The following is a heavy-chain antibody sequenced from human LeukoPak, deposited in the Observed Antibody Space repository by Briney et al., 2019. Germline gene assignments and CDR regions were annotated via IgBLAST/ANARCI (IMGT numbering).Heavy chain of an antibody. Sequence: ETLSLTCAVYGGSFSGYYWSWIRQPPGKGLEWVGRIKKKTDGGTTDYAAPVKGRFTISRDDSKNTLYLQMNSLKTEDTAVYYCTTEYYYDNSGLFDYWGQGTLVTVSS. CDR2: IKKKTDGGTT. CDR3: TTEYYYDNSGLFDY. CDR1: GGSFSGYY. D-gene: IGHD3-22*01. J-gene: IGHJ4*02. V-gene: IGHV3-15*01.